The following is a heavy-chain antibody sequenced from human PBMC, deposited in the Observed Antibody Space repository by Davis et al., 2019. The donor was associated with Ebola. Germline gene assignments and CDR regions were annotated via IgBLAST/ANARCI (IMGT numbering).Heavy chain of an antibody. Sequence: GESLKISCEGSGYSFSNYWIAWVRQMAGKGLEWMGTVYPGDSDTRYSPSFQGQVTISADKSISTAYLQWSSLKASDTAMYYCARVPLRGPYYYYYGMDVWGQGTTVTVSS. CDR3: ARVPLRGPYYYYYGMDV. CDR1: GYSFSNYW. V-gene: IGHV5-51*01. J-gene: IGHJ6*02. CDR2: VYPGDSDT.